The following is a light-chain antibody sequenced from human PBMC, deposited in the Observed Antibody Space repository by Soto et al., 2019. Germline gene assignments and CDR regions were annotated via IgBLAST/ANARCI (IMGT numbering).Light chain of an antibody. Sequence: DKLMSQSPATLSVSPGERVTLSCRASQNIHNHMSWFLQKPGQTPRLLIYDAIIRAPDVPARFSGSWSGTEFTLTINSLQSEDFAVYYCQQYGRSPSTFGGGTKVDIK. CDR3: QQYGRSPST. J-gene: IGKJ4*01. CDR1: QNIHNH. V-gene: IGKV3-15*01. CDR2: DAI.